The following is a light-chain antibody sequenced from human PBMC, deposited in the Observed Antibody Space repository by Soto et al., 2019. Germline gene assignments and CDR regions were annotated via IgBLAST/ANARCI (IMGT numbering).Light chain of an antibody. CDR3: LRYNILPFS. V-gene: IGKV3-15*01. CDR1: QSVSIK. CDR2: DTS. J-gene: IGKJ5*01. Sequence: DIVLTQTTATLNGSQEERVTLSCRASQSVSIKLAWYQQKPGQAPRLLIYDTSTRATVIPARFSGSGSGAGCTLTISGLLSRDFALYYYLRYNILPFSFCQGTQLEIK.